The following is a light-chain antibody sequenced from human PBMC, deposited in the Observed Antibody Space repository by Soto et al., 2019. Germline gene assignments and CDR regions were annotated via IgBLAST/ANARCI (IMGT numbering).Light chain of an antibody. J-gene: IGKJ4*01. CDR1: QDIKNY. CDR3: KQYDNLPLT. CDR2: DAS. Sequence: EIQITQSPSALSAAVGYRVPITFHASQDIKNYLNWYQQKSGKAPKLLIYDASDLETGVPSRFSGSGSGTDFTFTINSLQTEDIATYSCKQYDNLPLTFGGGTKVDIK. V-gene: IGKV1-33*01.